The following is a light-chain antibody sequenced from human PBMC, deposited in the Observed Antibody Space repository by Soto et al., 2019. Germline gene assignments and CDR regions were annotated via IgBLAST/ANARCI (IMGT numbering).Light chain of an antibody. J-gene: IGLJ2*01. CDR3: SSYAGSTTV. V-gene: IGLV2-14*01. CDR1: SSDVGNYNY. Sequence: QSALTQPASVSGSPGQSITISCTGTSSDVGNYNYVSWYQHHPGKGPKLLIYDVSHRPSGVSNRFSGSKSGNTASLTISGLQVEDEADYYCSSYAGSTTVFGGGTQLTVL. CDR2: DVS.